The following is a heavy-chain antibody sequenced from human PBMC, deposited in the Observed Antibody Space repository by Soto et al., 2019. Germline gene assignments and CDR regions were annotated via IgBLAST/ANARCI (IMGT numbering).Heavy chain of an antibody. Sequence: SVKVSCKASGFTFTSSAMQWVRQARGQRLEWIGWIVVGSGNTNYAQKFQERVTITRDMSTSTAYMELSSLRSEDTAVYYCAAYPEYYGSGSYYNVSYYYGMDVWGQGTTVTVS. D-gene: IGHD3-10*01. CDR1: GFTFTSSA. CDR2: IVVGSGNT. V-gene: IGHV1-58*02. CDR3: AAYPEYYGSGSYYNVSYYYGMDV. J-gene: IGHJ6*02.